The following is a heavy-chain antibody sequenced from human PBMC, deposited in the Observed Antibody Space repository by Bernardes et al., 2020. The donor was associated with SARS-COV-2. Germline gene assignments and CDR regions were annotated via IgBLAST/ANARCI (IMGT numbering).Heavy chain of an antibody. V-gene: IGHV4-34*01. Sequence: SETLSLTCAVYGGSFSGYYWSWIRQPPGKGLEWIGEINHSGSTNYNPSLKSRVTISVDTSKNQFSLKLSSVTAADTAVYYCARGRVGIDPSQYSGYYPDYDYWGHGTRVTGSS. CDR1: GGSFSGYY. CDR2: INHSGST. J-gene: IGHJ4*01. D-gene: IGHD5-12*01. CDR3: ARGRVGIDPSQYSGYYPDYDY.